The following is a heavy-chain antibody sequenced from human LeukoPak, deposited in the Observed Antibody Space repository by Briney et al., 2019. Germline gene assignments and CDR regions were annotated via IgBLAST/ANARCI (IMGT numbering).Heavy chain of an antibody. CDR3: ARGLAFPWQLVPHEELRFDY. CDR2: INPNSGGT. V-gene: IGHV1-2*02. CDR1: GYTFTGYY. J-gene: IGHJ4*02. Sequence: ASVKVSCKASGYTFTGYYMHWVRQAPGQGLEWMGWINPNSGGTNYAQKFQGRVTMTRDTSISTAYMELSRLRSDDTAVYYCARGLAFPWQLVPHEELRFDYWGQGTLVTVSS. D-gene: IGHD6-13*01.